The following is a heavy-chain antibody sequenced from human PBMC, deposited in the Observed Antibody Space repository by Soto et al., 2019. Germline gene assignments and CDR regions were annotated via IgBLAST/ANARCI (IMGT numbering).Heavy chain of an antibody. CDR2: ISWNSGSI. Sequence: EVQLVESGGGLVQPGRSLRLSCAASGFTFDDYAMHWVRQAPGKGLEWVSGISWNSGSIGYADSVKGRFTISRDNAKNSRYLQMNSLRAEDTALYYCAKGGGCSSTSCYNYAFDIWGQGTMVTVSS. D-gene: IGHD2-2*02. J-gene: IGHJ3*02. V-gene: IGHV3-9*01. CDR3: AKGGGCSSTSCYNYAFDI. CDR1: GFTFDDYA.